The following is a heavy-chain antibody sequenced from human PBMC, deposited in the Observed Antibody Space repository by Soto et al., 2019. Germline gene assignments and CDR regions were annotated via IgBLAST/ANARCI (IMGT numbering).Heavy chain of an antibody. D-gene: IGHD3-9*01. Sequence: SETLSLTCTVSGASISGYYWSRIRQPPGKGLEWVGHIYYSGISNYNPSLKSRVTMSVDTSKNQFSLNLTSLNAADTAVYYCARNHDVLTGQERAFDIWGQGTMVTVSS. CDR1: GASISGYY. CDR3: ARNHDVLTGQERAFDI. CDR2: IYYSGIS. J-gene: IGHJ3*02. V-gene: IGHV4-59*01.